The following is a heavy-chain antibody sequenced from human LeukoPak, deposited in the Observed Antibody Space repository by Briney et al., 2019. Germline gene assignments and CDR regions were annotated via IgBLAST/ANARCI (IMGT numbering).Heavy chain of an antibody. V-gene: IGHV4-59*12. CDR1: GGSISSYY. CDR3: TRDHSYYYDSSGAIL. CDR2: IYYSGST. D-gene: IGHD3-22*01. Sequence: PSETLSLTCTVSGGSISSYYWSWIRQPPGKGLEWIGYIYYSGSTYYNPSLKSRVTISVDTSKNQFSLKLSSVTAAGTAVYYCTRDHSYYYDSSGAILWGQGTLVTVSS. J-gene: IGHJ4*02.